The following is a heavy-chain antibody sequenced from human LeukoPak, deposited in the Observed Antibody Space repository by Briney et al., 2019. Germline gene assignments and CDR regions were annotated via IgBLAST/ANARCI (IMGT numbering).Heavy chain of an antibody. V-gene: IGHV3-23*01. CDR2: ISDSGGRT. D-gene: IGHD3-22*01. Sequence: GGSLRLSCAVSGITLSNYGMSWVRQAPGKGLEWVAGISDSGGRTNYADSVKGRFTISRDNPKNTIYLQMNSLRAEDTAEYFCAKRGVVIRVILVGFHKEAYYFDSWGQGALVTVSS. CDR3: AKRGVVIRVILVGFHKEAYYFDS. J-gene: IGHJ4*02. CDR1: GITLSNYG.